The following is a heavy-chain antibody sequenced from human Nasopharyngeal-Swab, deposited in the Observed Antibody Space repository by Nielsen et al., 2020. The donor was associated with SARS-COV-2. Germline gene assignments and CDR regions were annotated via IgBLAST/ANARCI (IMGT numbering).Heavy chain of an antibody. CDR3: ARTGAGTPYWYLDL. CDR2: IGTAGDT. V-gene: IGHV3-13*01. D-gene: IGHD6-19*01. CDR1: GFTFSSYD. Sequence: GESLKISCAASGFTFSSYDMHWVRQATGKGLEWVSAIGTAGDTYYPGSVKGRFTISRENAKNSLYLQMNSLRAGDTAVYYCARTGAGTPYWYLDLWGRGTLVTVSS. J-gene: IGHJ2*01.